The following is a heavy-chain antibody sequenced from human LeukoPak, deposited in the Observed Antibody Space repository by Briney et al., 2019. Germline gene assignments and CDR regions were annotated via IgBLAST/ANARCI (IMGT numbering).Heavy chain of an antibody. CDR2: ISGSGGST. V-gene: IGHV3-23*01. CDR1: GFTFSSYA. D-gene: IGHD6-13*01. CDR3: AKDGLYSSSWSHSYFDY. Sequence: GGSLRLSCAASGFTFSSYAMSWVRQAPGKGLEWVSAISGSGGSTYCADSVKGRFTISRDNSKNTLYLQMNSLRAEDTAVYYCAKDGLYSSSWSHSYFDYWGQGTLVTVSS. J-gene: IGHJ4*02.